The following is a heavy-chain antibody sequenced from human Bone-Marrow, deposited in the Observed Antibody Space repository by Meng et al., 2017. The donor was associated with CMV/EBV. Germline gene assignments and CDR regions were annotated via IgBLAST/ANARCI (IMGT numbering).Heavy chain of an antibody. V-gene: IGHV1-58*01. CDR3: ATYIGTNDAFDI. Sequence: SVKVSCKASGFTFTSSAVQWVRQARGQRLEWIGWIVVGSGNTNYAQKFQERVTITRDMSTSTAYMELSSLRSEDTAVYYCATYIGTNDAFDIWGQGTMVTVSS. CDR2: IVVGSGNT. CDR1: GFTFTSSA. J-gene: IGHJ3*02. D-gene: IGHD5-12*01.